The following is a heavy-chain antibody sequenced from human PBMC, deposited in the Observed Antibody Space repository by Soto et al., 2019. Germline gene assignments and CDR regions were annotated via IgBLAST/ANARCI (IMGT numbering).Heavy chain of an antibody. V-gene: IGHV3-23*01. J-gene: IGHJ5*02. CDR3: ARDQSEVYSSAFNSPLEA. CDR2: VSGGGSVP. D-gene: IGHD3-22*01. CDR1: GFTFKNYA. Sequence: VQLLESGGGLIQRGGSLRLSCVVSGFTFKNYAMTWVRQAPGKGLEWVASVSGGGSVPFYADSVRGRFTISRDNSAHALFLEMTSLRPEDTAVYYCARDQSEVYSSAFNSPLEAWGQGTLVAVSS.